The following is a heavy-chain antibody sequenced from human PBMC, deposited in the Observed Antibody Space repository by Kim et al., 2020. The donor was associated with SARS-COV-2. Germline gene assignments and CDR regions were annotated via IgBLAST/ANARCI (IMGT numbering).Heavy chain of an antibody. D-gene: IGHD3-9*01. CDR3: ARDLRDILPYYYGMDV. Sequence: ASVKVSCKASGYTFTGYYMHWVRQAPGQGLEWMGRINPNSGGTNYAQKFQGRVTMTRDTSISTAYMELSRLRSDDTAVYYCARDLRDILPYYYGMDVWGQGTTVTVSS. J-gene: IGHJ6*02. CDR1: GYTFTGYY. V-gene: IGHV1-2*06. CDR2: INPNSGGT.